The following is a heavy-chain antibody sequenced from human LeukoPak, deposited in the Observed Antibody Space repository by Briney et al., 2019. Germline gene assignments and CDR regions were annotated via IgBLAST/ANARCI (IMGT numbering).Heavy chain of an antibody. J-gene: IGHJ4*02. CDR1: RFTFSNYA. CDR3: SKTPRILVLVSATVNFDC. V-gene: IGHV3-23*01. CDR2: INGTGTSA. Sequence: GGSLRLSCAASRFTFSNYAMSWLRQTPGKGLEWVSSINGTGTSAFYAESVKGRFPIPRDHSKKPPYLQMNSLRVEGPALFFFSKTPRILVLVSATVNFDCWGQGTLVTVSS. D-gene: IGHD2-15*01.